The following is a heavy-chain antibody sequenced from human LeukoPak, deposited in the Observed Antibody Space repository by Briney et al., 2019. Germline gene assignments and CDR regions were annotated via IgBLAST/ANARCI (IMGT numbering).Heavy chain of an antibody. CDR2: INPNSGGT. D-gene: IGHD1-26*01. J-gene: IGHJ4*02. CDR1: GYTFTGYY. V-gene: IGHV1-2*02. CDR3: ARAPGGSPTADY. Sequence: ASVKVSCKASGYTFTGYYMHWVRQAPGQGLEWMGWINPNSGGTNYAQKFQGRVTMTRDTSISTAYMELSRLRSDDTAVYYCARAPGGSPTADYWGQGTLVTVSS.